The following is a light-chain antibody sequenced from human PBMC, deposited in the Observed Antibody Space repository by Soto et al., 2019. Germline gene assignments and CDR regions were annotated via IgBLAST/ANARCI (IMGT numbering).Light chain of an antibody. CDR1: QSGSSS. V-gene: IGKV3-11*01. J-gene: IGKJ4*01. CDR3: HQRSNWPPTVT. Sequence: EIVLTQSPATLSLSPGERATLSCRASQSGSSSLAWYQQKPGQAPRLVIFYTSRRATGIPARFSGRGSGTDFTLTISGLEPEDFAVYYCHQRSNWPPTVTFGGGTKVEIK. CDR2: YTS.